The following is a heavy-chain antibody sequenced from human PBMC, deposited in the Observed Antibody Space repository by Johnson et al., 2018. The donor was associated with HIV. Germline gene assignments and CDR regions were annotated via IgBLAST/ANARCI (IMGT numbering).Heavy chain of an antibody. J-gene: IGHJ3*01. CDR3: SSAIPGRSSLDGFDF. Sequence: VQLVESGGGLVQPGGSLRLSCAASGFIVSDNYMSWVRQAPGKGLEWVSVIYSGGNTFYADSVKGRFTITRDNSKNTLYLQMNSLRAEDPVAYYCSSAIPGRSSLDGFDFWGQGTMVTVSS. CDR2: IYSGGNT. CDR1: GFIVSDNY. V-gene: IGHV3-66*01. D-gene: IGHD2-2*01.